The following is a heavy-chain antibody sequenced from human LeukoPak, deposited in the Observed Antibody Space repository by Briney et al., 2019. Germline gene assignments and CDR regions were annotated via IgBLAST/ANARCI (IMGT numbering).Heavy chain of an antibody. CDR1: GLTFSSYA. J-gene: IGHJ4*02. Sequence: GGSLRLSCAASGLTFSSYAMHWVRQAPGKGLEWVAVISYDGSNKYYADSVKGRFTISRDNSKNTLYLQMNSLRAEDTAVYYCARAQEDTAMALDYWGQGTLVTVSS. CDR2: ISYDGSNK. D-gene: IGHD5-18*01. CDR3: ARAQEDTAMALDY. V-gene: IGHV3-30-3*01.